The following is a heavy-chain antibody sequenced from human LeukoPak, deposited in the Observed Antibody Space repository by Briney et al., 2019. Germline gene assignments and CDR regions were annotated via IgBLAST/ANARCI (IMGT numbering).Heavy chain of an antibody. CDR2: IIPIFGTA. Sequence: SVKVSCKACGGTFSSYAISWVRQAPGQGLEWMGGIIPIFGTANYAQKFQGRVTLTTDESTSTAYMELSSLRSEDTAVYYCARSPYYYDSSGYYWFDPWGQGTLVTVSS. V-gene: IGHV1-69*05. J-gene: IGHJ5*02. D-gene: IGHD3-22*01. CDR1: GGTFSSYA. CDR3: ARSPYYYDSSGYYWFDP.